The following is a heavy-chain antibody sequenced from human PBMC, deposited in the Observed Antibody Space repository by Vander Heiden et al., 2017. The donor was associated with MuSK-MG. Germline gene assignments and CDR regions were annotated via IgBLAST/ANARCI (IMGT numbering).Heavy chain of an antibody. CDR2: IDQDGTEK. CDR3: ARLNWNDFVFDY. D-gene: IGHD1-1*01. CDR1: GFTFSSYW. J-gene: IGHJ4*02. V-gene: IGHV3-7*03. Sequence: EVQLVESGGGLVQPGGSLRLSCAASGFTFSSYWMSWVRQAPGNGLELVANIDQDGTEKYYVGSMKGRFTISRDNAKNSLYLQMNSLRAEDTAVYFCARLNWNDFVFDYWGQGALVTVSS.